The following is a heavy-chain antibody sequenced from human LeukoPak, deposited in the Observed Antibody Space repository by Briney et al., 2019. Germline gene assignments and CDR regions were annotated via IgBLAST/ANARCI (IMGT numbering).Heavy chain of an antibody. Sequence: RPGGSLRLSCAASGFTFDAYAMSWVRQAPGKGLERVSGINWNGGRTGYADSVKGRFTISRDNAKNSLYLQMNSLRAEDTAVYYCARVASIAAAGTLWYYYYYYMDVWGKGTTVTISS. CDR3: ARVASIAAAGTLWYYYYYYMDV. CDR1: GFTFDAYA. D-gene: IGHD6-13*01. CDR2: INWNGGRT. J-gene: IGHJ6*03. V-gene: IGHV3-20*04.